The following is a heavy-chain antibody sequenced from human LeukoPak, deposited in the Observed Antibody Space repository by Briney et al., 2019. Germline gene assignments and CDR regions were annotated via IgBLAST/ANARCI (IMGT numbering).Heavy chain of an antibody. CDR3: ARVLIVPAALTEYYYGMDV. CDR1: GFTFSSNY. J-gene: IGHJ6*02. Sequence: PGGSLRPSCAASGFTFSSNYMSWVRQAPGKGLEWVSVIYSGGSTYYSDSVKGRFTISRDNFKNTRYLQMHSLRAEDTAVYYCARVLIVPAALTEYYYGMDVWGQGTTVTVSS. D-gene: IGHD2-2*01. V-gene: IGHV3-53*01. CDR2: IYSGGST.